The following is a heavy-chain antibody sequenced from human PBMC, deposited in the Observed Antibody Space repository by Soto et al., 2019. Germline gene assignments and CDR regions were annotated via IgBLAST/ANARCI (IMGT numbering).Heavy chain of an antibody. CDR2: ISAYNGNT. Sequence: QVQLVQSGAEVKKPGASVKVSCKASGYTFTSYYISWVRQAPGQGLEWMGWISAYNGNTHYAQKVQGRVTMTTDTSTSTVYMDLRSLRSDDTAVYYCERDGPPMDYWGQGTLVTVSS. CDR1: GYTFTSYY. V-gene: IGHV1-18*01. D-gene: IGHD2-2*01. J-gene: IGHJ4*02. CDR3: ERDGPPMDY.